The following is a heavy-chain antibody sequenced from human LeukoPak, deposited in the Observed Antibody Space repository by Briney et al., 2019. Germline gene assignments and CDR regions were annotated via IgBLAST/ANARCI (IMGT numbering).Heavy chain of an antibody. Sequence: GGSLRLSCAASGFTFSNYWMHWVRQAPGKGLVWVSRINSDGSSRNYADSVKSRFTISRDNAKNTLYLQMNSLRAEDTAVYYCASASSHRIAAGGDYWGQGTLVTVSS. J-gene: IGHJ4*02. V-gene: IGHV3-74*01. CDR1: GFTFSNYW. CDR2: INSDGSSR. CDR3: ASASSHRIAAGGDY. D-gene: IGHD6-13*01.